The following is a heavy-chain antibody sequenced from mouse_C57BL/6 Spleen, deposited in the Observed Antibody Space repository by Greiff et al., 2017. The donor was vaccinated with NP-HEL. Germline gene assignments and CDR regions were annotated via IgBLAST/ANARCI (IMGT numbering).Heavy chain of an antibody. D-gene: IGHD2-3*01. Sequence: VQLQQSGPGMVKPSQSLSLTCTVTGYSITSGYDWHWIRHFPGNKLEWMGYISYSGSTNYNPSLKSRISITHDTSKNQFFLKLNSVTTEDTATYYCARDDGYYWFAYWGQGTLVTVSA. CDR1: GYSITSGYD. J-gene: IGHJ3*01. CDR3: ARDDGYYWFAY. V-gene: IGHV3-1*01. CDR2: ISYSGST.